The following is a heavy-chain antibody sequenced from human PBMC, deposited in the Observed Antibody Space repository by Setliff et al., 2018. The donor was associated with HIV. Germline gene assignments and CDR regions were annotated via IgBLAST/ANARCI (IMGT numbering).Heavy chain of an antibody. V-gene: IGHV3-20*04. CDR1: GFTFSSYG. D-gene: IGHD3-22*01. CDR3: ARDRPRITMIVVGRDWYFDL. J-gene: IGHJ2*01. Sequence: GGSLRLSCAAFGFTFSSYGMSWVRQAPGKGLEWVSGINWNGGSTGYADSVKGRFTISRDNAKNSLYLQMNSLRAEDTALYYCARDRPRITMIVVGRDWYFDLWGRGTLVTVSS. CDR2: INWNGGST.